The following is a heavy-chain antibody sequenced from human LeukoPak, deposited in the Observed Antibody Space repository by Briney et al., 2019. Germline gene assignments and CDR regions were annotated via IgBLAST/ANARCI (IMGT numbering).Heavy chain of an antibody. CDR2: IYYSGST. J-gene: IGHJ4*02. V-gene: IGHV4-39*01. CDR3: ARRSGTSKTFDY. Sequence: SETLSLTCTVSGGSISGSSYYWGWIRQPPGKGLEWIGSIYYSGSTYYNPSLKSRVTISVDTSKNQFSLKLSSVTAADTAVYYCARRSGTSKTFDYWGQGTLVTVSS. D-gene: IGHD1-1*01. CDR1: GGSISGSSYY.